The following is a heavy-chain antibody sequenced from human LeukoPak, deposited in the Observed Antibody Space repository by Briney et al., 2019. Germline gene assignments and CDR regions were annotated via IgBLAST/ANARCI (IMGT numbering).Heavy chain of an antibody. Sequence: ASVKVSCKASGYTFTGYYMHWVRQAPGQGLEWMGWINPNSGGTNYAQKFQGRVTMTRDTSISTAYMELSRLRSDDTAVYYCARDRGSYYRAFDIWGQGTMVTVSS. D-gene: IGHD1-26*01. CDR1: GYTFTGYY. J-gene: IGHJ3*02. V-gene: IGHV1-2*02. CDR2: INPNSGGT. CDR3: ARDRGSYYRAFDI.